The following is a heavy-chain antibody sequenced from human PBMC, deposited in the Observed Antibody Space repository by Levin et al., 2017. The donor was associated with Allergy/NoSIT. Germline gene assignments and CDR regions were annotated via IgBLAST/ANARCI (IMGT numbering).Heavy chain of an antibody. CDR2: ISFNGGKD. V-gene: IGHV3-30-3*01. J-gene: IGHJ4*02. CDR3: VKENFPGIDVTLLVH. D-gene: IGHD2-15*01. CDR1: GFTFSNYA. Sequence: GGSLRLSCAASGFTFSNYAMHWVRQAPGRGLEWVALISFNGGKDYYADSVKGRFTISRDNSKNTVSLQMNSLRTEDTAMDYCVKENFPGIDVTLLVHWGQGTLVTVSS.